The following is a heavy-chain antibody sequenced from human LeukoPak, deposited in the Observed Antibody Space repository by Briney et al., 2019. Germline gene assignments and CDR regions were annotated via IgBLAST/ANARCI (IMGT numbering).Heavy chain of an antibody. Sequence: SETLSLTCTVSGGSISSYYWSWIRQPPGKGLEWIGSIYHSGSTYYNPSLKSRVTISVDTSKNQFSLKLSSVTAADTAVYYCASQSNGDAFDIWGQGTMVTVSS. V-gene: IGHV4-59*08. CDR2: IYHSGST. CDR3: ASQSNGDAFDI. J-gene: IGHJ3*02. D-gene: IGHD2-8*01. CDR1: GGSISSYY.